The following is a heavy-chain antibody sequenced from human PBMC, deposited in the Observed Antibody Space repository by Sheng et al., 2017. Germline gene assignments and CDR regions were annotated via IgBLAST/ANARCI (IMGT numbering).Heavy chain of an antibody. V-gene: IGHV3-30-3*01. Sequence: QVQLVESGGGVVQPGRSLRLSCAASGFTFSSYAMHWIRQAPGRGLEWVALISFDGSNKYYADSVKGRFTISRDNSKNTLYLQMNSLRTDDTAVYYCARNGRGRVYYFDNWGQGTLVTVSS. CDR1: GFTFSSYA. CDR3: ARNGRGRVYYFDN. J-gene: IGHJ4*02. CDR2: ISFDGSNK. D-gene: IGHD3-16*01.